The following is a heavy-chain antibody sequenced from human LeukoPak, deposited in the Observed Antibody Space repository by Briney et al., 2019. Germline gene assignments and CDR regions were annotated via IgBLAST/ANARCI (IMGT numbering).Heavy chain of an antibody. CDR3: AKDRNSVAGTRGLDY. V-gene: IGHV3-30*02. J-gene: IGHJ4*02. CDR2: IQYDGSNK. Sequence: GGSLRLSCAASGFTFSSYGMHWVRQAPGKGLEWVAFIQYDGSNKYYADSVKGQFTISRDNSKNTLSLQMNSLIAEDTAVYYCAKDRNSVAGTRGLDYWGQGTLVTVSS. CDR1: GFTFSSYG. D-gene: IGHD6-19*01.